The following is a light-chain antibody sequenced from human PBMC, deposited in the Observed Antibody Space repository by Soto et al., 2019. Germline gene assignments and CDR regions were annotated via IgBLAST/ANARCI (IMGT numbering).Light chain of an antibody. J-gene: IGKJ3*01. CDR2: GAS. CDR1: QSISSDY. Sequence: EVVLTQSPDTLSLSPGERATLSCRASQSISSDYLVGYQQKPGQAPRLLIYGASSRATGIPDRFSGSGSGTDFTLTINRLEPEDFAVYYCQHYGNSPPSVTFGPGTKVDIK. V-gene: IGKV3-20*01. CDR3: QHYGNSPPSVT.